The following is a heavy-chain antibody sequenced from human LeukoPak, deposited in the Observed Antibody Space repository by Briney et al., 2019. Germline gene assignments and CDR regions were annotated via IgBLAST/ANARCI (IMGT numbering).Heavy chain of an antibody. CDR3: AREIVGAAYYDAFDI. V-gene: IGHV3-11*01. CDR1: GLTFSDYY. Sequence: GGSLRLSCAASGLTFSDYYMSWIRQAPGKGLEWVSYISSSGSTIYYADSVKGRFTISRDNAKNSLYLQMNSLRAEDTAVYYCAREIVGAAYYDAFDIWGQGTMVTVSS. D-gene: IGHD1-26*01. J-gene: IGHJ3*02. CDR2: ISSSGSTI.